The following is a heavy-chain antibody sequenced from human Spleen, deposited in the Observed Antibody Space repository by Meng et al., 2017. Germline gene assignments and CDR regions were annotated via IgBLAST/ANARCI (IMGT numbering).Heavy chain of an antibody. CDR1: GGSFSGYY. D-gene: IGHD5-18*01. CDR2: INHSGST. V-gene: IGHV4-34*01. J-gene: IGHJ4*02. CDR3: ARARQTAMVVDY. Sequence: QVQLQQWGVGLLKPSETLSLTCAVYGGSFSGYYWSWIRQPPGKGLEWIGEINHSGSTNYNPSLKSRVTISVDTSKNQFSLKLSSVTATDTAVYYCARARQTAMVVDYWGQGTLVTVSS.